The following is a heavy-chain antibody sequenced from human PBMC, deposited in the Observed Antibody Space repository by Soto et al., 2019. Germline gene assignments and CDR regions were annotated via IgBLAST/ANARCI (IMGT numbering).Heavy chain of an antibody. CDR3: AKEAGRDGYNVDY. CDR2: ISSSGGST. V-gene: IGHV3-23*01. J-gene: IGHJ4*02. Sequence: EVQLLESGGGLVQPGGSLRLSCAASGFTFSNYAMSWVRQAPGKGLEWVSSISSSGGSTYYADSVKGRFTISRDNSKNTLYLQRNSLRAEATAVYYCAKEAGRDGYNVDYWGQGTLVTVSS. D-gene: IGHD5-12*01. CDR1: GFTFSNYA.